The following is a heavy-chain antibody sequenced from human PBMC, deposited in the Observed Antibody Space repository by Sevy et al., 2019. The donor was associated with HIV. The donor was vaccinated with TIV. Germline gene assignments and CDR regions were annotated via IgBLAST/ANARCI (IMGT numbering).Heavy chain of an antibody. CDR3: AREGCTKPHDY. J-gene: IGHJ4*01. V-gene: IGHV3-23*01. D-gene: IGHD2-8*01. CDR2: LSFGCGEI. Sequence: GGSLRLSCAASGFTFSKYSMSWVRQPPGKGLEWVSTLSFGCGEINYADSVKGRFTISRDNSKSSVYLQMNNLRPEDTAVYYCAREGCTKPHDYWGQNPGHRLL. CDR1: GFTFSKYS.